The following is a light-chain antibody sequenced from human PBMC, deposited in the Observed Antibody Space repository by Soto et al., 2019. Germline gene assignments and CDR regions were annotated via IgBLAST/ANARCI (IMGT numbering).Light chain of an antibody. CDR2: DVS. CDR1: RSDVGGYNY. V-gene: IGLV2-14*01. J-gene: IGLJ2*01. Sequence: QSALTQPASVSGSPGQSITISCTGTRSDVGGYNYVSWYQQHPGKAPKLMIYDVSNRPSGVSNRFSGFKSGNTASLTISGLQAEDEADYYCSSYTSSSTPHVVFGGGTKLTVL. CDR3: SSYTSSSTPHVV.